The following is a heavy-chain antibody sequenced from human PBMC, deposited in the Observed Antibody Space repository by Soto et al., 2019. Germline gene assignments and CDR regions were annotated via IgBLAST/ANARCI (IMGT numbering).Heavy chain of an antibody. J-gene: IGHJ4*02. V-gene: IGHV3-7*03. Sequence: PGGSLRLSCAASGFTFSSHWMSWVRQAPGKGLEWGANMTQDGSEKYYVDSVKGRFTISRDNAKNSLYLQMNSLRAEDTAVYYCAKDDPYYYDSSGYPKGLFDYWGQGTLVTVS. CDR2: MTQDGSEK. CDR1: GFTFSSHW. CDR3: AKDDPYYYDSSGYPKGLFDY. D-gene: IGHD3-22*01.